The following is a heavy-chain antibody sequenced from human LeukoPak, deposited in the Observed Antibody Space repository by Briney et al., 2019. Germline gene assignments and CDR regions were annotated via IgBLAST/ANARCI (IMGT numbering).Heavy chain of an antibody. V-gene: IGHV4-34*01. D-gene: IGHD3-22*01. CDR1: GGSFGGYY. CDR2: INHSGST. J-gene: IGHJ4*02. Sequence: SETLSLTGAVYGGSFGGYYWSWIRQPPGKGLEWIGEINHSGSTNYNPSLKSRVTISVNPSKNRFSLKLSSVTAPDPAVYYWRGSYYYESRYDYWGQGTLVTVSS. CDR3: RGSYYYESRYDY.